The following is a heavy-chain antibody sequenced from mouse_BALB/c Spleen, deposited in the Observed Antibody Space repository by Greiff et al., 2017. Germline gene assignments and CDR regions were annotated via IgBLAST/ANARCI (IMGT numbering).Heavy chain of an antibody. V-gene: IGHV1-87*01. CDR3: ARSGDAYYSDY. CDR1: GYTFTSYW. D-gene: IGHD3-1*01. CDR2: IYPGDGDT. J-gene: IGHJ2*01. Sequence: SGAELARPGASVKLSCKASGYTFTSYWMQWVKQRPGQGLEWIGAIYPGDGDTRYTQKFKGKATLTADKSSSTAYMQLSSLASEDSAVYYCARSGDAYYSDYWGQGTTLTVSS.